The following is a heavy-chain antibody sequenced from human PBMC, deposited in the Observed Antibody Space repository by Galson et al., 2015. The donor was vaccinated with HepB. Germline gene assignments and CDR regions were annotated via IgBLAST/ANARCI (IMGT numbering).Heavy chain of an antibody. J-gene: IGHJ5*02. CDR2: INHSGST. CDR3: ARGGPHYYGSGSKNWFDP. Sequence: LSLTCAVYGGSFSGYYWSWIRQPPGKGLEWIGEINHSGSTNYNPSLKSRVTISVDTSKNQFSLQLSSVTAADTAVYYCARGGPHYYGSGSKNWFDPWGQGTLVTVSS. V-gene: IGHV4-34*01. D-gene: IGHD3-10*01. CDR1: GGSFSGYY.